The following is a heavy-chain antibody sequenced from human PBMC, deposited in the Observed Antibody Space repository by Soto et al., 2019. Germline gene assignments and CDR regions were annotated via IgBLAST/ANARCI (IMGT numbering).Heavy chain of an antibody. J-gene: IGHJ4*02. CDR2: ISPGGSST. D-gene: IGHD3-9*01. Sequence: GGSLRLSCAASGFTFSTYAMSWVRQAPGKGLEWVSGISPGGSSTNYADSVKGRFTISSDNSKNTLYLQVNSLRAEDTAVYYCANRGLGLVMKNEYWGQGTLVTVSS. V-gene: IGHV3-23*01. CDR1: GFTFSTYA. CDR3: ANRGLGLVMKNEY.